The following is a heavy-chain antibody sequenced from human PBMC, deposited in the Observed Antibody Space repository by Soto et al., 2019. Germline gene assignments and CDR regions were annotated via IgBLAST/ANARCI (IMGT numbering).Heavy chain of an antibody. D-gene: IGHD2-21*02. CDR3: ARELVGTGWYFDL. Sequence: PGGSLRLSCGASGFSFSSYSISWVRQAPGKGLEWVANINHAGSEKYYVGSVKGRFTMYRDNAKNSAYLQMNSLRVDDTAVYYCARELVGTGWYFDLWGRGTLVTSPQ. V-gene: IGHV3-7*01. CDR1: GFSFSSYS. CDR2: INHAGSEK. J-gene: IGHJ2*01.